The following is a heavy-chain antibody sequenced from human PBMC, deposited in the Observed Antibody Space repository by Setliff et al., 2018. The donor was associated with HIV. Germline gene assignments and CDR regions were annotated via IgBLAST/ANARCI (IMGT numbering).Heavy chain of an antibody. Sequence: SETLSLTCTVSGGYLSNHHWIWIRQPPGKGLEWIGRISDSGTADYDPSLKSRLTISLDTSRNQFSLKLTPVTAADTAIYYCARDLAWPGYFDYWGQGTLVTVSS. V-gene: IGHV4-59*11. CDR2: ISDSGTA. J-gene: IGHJ4*02. CDR3: ARDLAWPGYFDY. D-gene: IGHD3-10*01. CDR1: GGYLSNHH.